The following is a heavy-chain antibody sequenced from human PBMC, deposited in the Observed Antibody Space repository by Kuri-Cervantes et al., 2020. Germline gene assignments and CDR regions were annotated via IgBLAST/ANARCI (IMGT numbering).Heavy chain of an antibody. J-gene: IGHJ4*02. D-gene: IGHD4-11*01. CDR1: GFTFNKFW. CDR2: INADGSST. V-gene: IGHV3-74*01. Sequence: GESLKISCAASGFTFNKFWMHWVRQGPGKGLVWVSRINADGSSTTYADSMNGRFTISRDNAKNTLYLQLNSLRVEDTAVYYCARANDYSNSVPTFDYWGQGTLVTVSS. CDR3: ARANDYSNSVPTFDY.